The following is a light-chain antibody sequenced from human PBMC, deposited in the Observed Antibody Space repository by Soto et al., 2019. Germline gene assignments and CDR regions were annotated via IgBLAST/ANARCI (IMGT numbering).Light chain of an antibody. CDR1: QSISSW. CDR2: DAS. V-gene: IGKV1-5*01. J-gene: IGKJ1*01. CDR3: QQYNSYSQT. Sequence: DIQMTQSPSTLSASVGDRVTITGRASQSISSWLAWYQQKPGKAPKLLIYDASSLESGVPSRFSGSGSGTEITLTISSLQPDDFATYYCQQYNSYSQTFGQGTKVDIK.